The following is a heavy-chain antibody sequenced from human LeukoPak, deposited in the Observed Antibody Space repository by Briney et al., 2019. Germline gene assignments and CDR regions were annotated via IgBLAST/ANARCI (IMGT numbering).Heavy chain of an antibody. CDR1: GYTFTGYY. V-gene: IGHV1-2*02. CDR3: ASGAAGDDYYYYYYMDV. CDR2: INPDNGDT. Sequence: ASVKVSCKASGYTFTGYYMHWVRQAPGQGLEWMGWINPDNGDTHHAQRFMGRVTMTRDTSISAAYLELSRLRSDDTAVYYCASGAAGDDYYYYYYMDVWGKGTTVTVSS. D-gene: IGHD6-13*01. J-gene: IGHJ6*03.